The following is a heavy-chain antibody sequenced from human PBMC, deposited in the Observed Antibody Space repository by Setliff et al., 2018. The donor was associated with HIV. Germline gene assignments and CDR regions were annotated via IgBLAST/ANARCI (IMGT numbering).Heavy chain of an antibody. D-gene: IGHD1-1*01. CDR3: ANPHDGGAFDV. CDR1: GGTFKNLA. CDR2: VIPSFATA. Sequence: SVKVSCKASGGTFKNLAISWVRQAPGQGLEWMGGVIPSFATANYAQRFQGRITITADELTSTVYMDLNSLKSEDSAVYYCANPHDGGAFDVWGQGTAVTVSS. J-gene: IGHJ3*01. V-gene: IGHV1-69*13.